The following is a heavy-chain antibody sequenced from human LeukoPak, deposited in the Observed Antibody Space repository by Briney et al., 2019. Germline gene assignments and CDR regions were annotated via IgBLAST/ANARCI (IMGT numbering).Heavy chain of an antibody. CDR3: ANLPRGDY. D-gene: IGHD3-10*01. CDR1: GFTVSSNY. J-gene: IGHJ4*02. CDR2: IYSSGST. V-gene: IGHV3-53*01. Sequence: GGSLRLSCAASGFTVSSNYMTWVRQAPGEGLEWVSIIYSSGSTYYADSLKGRFTISRDNSKNTVYLQMSSLRAEDTAVYYCANLPRGDYWGQGTLVTVSS.